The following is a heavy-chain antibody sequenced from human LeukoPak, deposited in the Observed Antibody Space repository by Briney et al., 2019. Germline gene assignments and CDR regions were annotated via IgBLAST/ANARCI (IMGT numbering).Heavy chain of an antibody. Sequence: GGSLRLSCAASRFTVSSNYMSWVRQAPGKGLEWVSVIYSGGSTYYADSVKGRFTISRDNSKNTLYLQMNSPRAEDTAVYYCARDLTGWYRGYWGQGTLVTVSS. CDR1: RFTVSSNY. CDR3: ARDLTGWYRGY. J-gene: IGHJ4*02. D-gene: IGHD6-19*01. V-gene: IGHV3-66*01. CDR2: IYSGGST.